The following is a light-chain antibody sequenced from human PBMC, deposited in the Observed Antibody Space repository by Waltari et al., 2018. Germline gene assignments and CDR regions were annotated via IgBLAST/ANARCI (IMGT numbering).Light chain of an antibody. CDR1: QSISKY. CDR3: QHYDSLPVT. Sequence: EIVLTQSPGTLSLSPGERATLSCRASQSISKYLAWYQQKPGQAPRLLIYHASSRAAGIPDRFSGSGSGTDFSLTISRLEPEDFAVYYCQHYDSLPVTFGQGTKVEIK. CDR2: HAS. V-gene: IGKV3-20*01. J-gene: IGKJ1*01.